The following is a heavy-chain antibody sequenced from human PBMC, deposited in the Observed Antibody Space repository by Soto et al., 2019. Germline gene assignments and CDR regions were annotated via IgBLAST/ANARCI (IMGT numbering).Heavy chain of an antibody. V-gene: IGHV1-18*01. J-gene: IGHJ4*02. CDR1: GYTFTSYD. Sequence: ASVKVSCKASGYTFTSYDINWVRQATGQGLEWMGWITPYNGKTHYAQKFQDRVTMTTDTAATTAYMELRSLTSDDSAMYFCARDTSHYFDHWGQGILVTVSS. D-gene: IGHD2-2*01. CDR2: ITPYNGKT. CDR3: ARDTSHYFDH.